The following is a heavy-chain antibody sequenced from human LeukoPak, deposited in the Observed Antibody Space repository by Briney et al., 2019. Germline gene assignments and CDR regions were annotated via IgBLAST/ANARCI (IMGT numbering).Heavy chain of an antibody. Sequence: PGGSLRLSCAASGFTFRSYWVAWVRQSPGKGLECVANIKQDGSEKNYVDSVKGRFTISRDNAKNSLYLQMNSLRAEDSAVYYCARQLRRYYYDTSGYNDWGQGTLVTVSS. CDR3: ARQLRRYYYDTSGYND. D-gene: IGHD3-22*01. J-gene: IGHJ4*02. CDR2: IKQDGSEK. V-gene: IGHV3-7*01. CDR1: GFTFRSYW.